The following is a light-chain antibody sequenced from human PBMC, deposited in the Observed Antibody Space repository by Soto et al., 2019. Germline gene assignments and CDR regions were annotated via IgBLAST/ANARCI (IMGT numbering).Light chain of an antibody. CDR1: SSDVGSYNL. Sequence: QSVLTQPASVSGSPGQSITISCTGTSSDVGSYNLVSWYQQHPGKAPKLMIYEGSKRPSGVSNRFSGSKSGNTASLTISGLQAEDEADYYCCSYAGTSTHVVFGGGTKVTDL. J-gene: IGLJ2*01. CDR3: CSYAGTSTHVV. V-gene: IGLV2-23*01. CDR2: EGS.